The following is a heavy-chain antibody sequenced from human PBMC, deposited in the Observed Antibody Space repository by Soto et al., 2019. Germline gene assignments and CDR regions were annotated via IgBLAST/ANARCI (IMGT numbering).Heavy chain of an antibody. CDR1: GYTFTSYA. V-gene: IGHV1-3*01. D-gene: IGHD5-18*01. Sequence: ASVKVSCKASGYTFTSYAMHWVRHAPGQRLEWMGWINAGNGNTKYSQKFQGRVTITRDTSASTAYMELSSLRSEDTAVYYCARGLNGYLHYFHYWGQGTPVTVSS. CDR2: INAGNGNT. CDR3: ARGLNGYLHYFHY. J-gene: IGHJ4*02.